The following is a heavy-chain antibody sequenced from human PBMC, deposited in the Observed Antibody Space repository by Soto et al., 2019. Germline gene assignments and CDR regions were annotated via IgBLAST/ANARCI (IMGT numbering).Heavy chain of an antibody. CDR1: GGSISSYY. CDR2: FYYSGST. V-gene: IGHV4-59*05. J-gene: IGHJ6*03. D-gene: IGHD5-12*01. CDR3: ARISVASRYMDV. Sequence: SETLSLTCTVSGGSISSYYWSWVRQPPGKGLEWIGSFYYSGSTNYSPSLKSRVTISGDTSKKQISLRLSSVTAADTAVYYCARISVASRYMDVWGKGTTVTVSS.